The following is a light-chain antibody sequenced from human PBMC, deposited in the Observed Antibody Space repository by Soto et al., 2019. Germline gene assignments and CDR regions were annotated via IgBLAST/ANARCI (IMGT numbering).Light chain of an antibody. CDR1: QSISSY. CDR2: GAS. V-gene: IGKV3-20*01. Sequence: EIVLTQSPGTLSLSPGERATLSCRASQSISSYLAWYQQKPGQAPRLLIYGASSSATGIPDRFSGSGSGTDFSLTITRLEPADFEVYYCQQSGSSPGTSGQGTKLEIK. CDR3: QQSGSSPGT. J-gene: IGKJ2*01.